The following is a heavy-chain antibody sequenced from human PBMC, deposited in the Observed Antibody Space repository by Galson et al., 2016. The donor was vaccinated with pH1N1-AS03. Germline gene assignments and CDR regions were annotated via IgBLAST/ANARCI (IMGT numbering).Heavy chain of an antibody. CDR3: ARLYHYDSNGYPTSFGY. V-gene: IGHV5-51*01. Sequence: QSGAEVKKSGESLRISCETSGYTFIGYWIAWVRQMPGKGLEWMGTIYPGDSETRYSPSFQGQVTISADRSIATAYLQWSTLKASDTATYYCARLYHYDSNGYPTSFGYWGQGTLVTVSS. J-gene: IGHJ4*02. D-gene: IGHD3-22*01. CDR2: IYPGDSET. CDR1: GYTFIGYW.